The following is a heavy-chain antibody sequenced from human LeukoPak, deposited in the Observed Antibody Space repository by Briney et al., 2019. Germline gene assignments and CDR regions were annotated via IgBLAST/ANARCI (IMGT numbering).Heavy chain of an antibody. J-gene: IGHJ6*04. CDR2: IIPIFGTA. CDR3: AVYDTKQDVGLDYYGMDV. V-gene: IGHV1-69*13. D-gene: IGHD3-9*01. CDR1: GGTFSSYA. Sequence: SVKVSCKASGGTFSSYAISWVRQAPGQGLEWMGGIIPIFGTANYAQKFQGRVTITADESTSTAYMELSSLRSEDTAVYYCAVYDTKQDVGLDYYGMDVWGKGTTVTVSS.